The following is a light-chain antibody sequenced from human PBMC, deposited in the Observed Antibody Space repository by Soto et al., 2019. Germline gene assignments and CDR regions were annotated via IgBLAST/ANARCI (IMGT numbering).Light chain of an antibody. CDR1: QTISHW. Sequence: DIQMTQSPSTLPASVGYRSTITCRASQTISHWLSWYQQQPRTPPNLLIFDASNFENGVPSSFSGSGSGTEFTPTITGLQPDDVATYYCQQYNTYWTFGQGTRVDIK. CDR3: QQYNTYWT. J-gene: IGKJ1*01. V-gene: IGKV1-5*01. CDR2: DAS.